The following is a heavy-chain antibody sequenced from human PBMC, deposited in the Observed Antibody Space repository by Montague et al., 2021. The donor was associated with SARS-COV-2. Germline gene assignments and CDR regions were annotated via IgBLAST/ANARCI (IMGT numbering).Heavy chain of an antibody. CDR3: ARVFPRWLQFDPYFDY. V-gene: IGHV4-59*01. J-gene: IGHJ4*02. D-gene: IGHD5-24*01. CDR1: GGSISSYY. Sequence: SETLSLTCTVSGGSISSYYWSWIRQPPGKGLEWIGYINYSGSTNYNPSLKSRATISVDTSKNQFSLKLSSVTAADTAVYYCARVFPRWLQFDPYFDYWGQGTLVTVSS. CDR2: INYSGST.